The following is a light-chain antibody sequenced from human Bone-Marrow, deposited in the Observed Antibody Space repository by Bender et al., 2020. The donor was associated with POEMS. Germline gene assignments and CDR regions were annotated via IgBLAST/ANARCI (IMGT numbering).Light chain of an antibody. Sequence: QAALTQPASVSGSPGQSITISCTGTSSDVGGYNYVSWYQQYPGKAPKLIIYEVTNRPSGVSIRFSASKSGNTAYLTISGLQADDEADYYCNSYTTAGTRVFGGGTKVTVL. J-gene: IGLJ3*02. CDR2: EVT. V-gene: IGLV2-14*01. CDR1: SSDVGGYNY. CDR3: NSYTTAGTRV.